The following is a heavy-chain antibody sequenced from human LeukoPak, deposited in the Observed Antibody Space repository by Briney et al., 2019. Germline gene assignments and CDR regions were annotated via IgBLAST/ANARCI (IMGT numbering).Heavy chain of an antibody. J-gene: IGHJ3*02. D-gene: IGHD3-16*01. Sequence: GGSLRLSCAASGFTVSSNYMSWVRQAPGKGLEWVSVIYAGGSVSYTDSVKGRFTISRDNSKNTLYIQMTSLRAEDTAVYYCARGDRDAFDIWGQGTMVTVSS. CDR3: ARGDRDAFDI. CDR2: IYAGGSV. CDR1: GFTVSSNY. V-gene: IGHV3-53*01.